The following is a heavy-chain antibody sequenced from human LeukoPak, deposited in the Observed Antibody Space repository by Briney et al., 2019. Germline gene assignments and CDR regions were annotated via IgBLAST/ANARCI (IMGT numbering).Heavy chain of an antibody. Sequence: SETLSLTCTVSGGSISSYYWSWIRLPAGKGLEWIGRIYTSGSTNFSPSLKSRVTMSVDTSKNQFSLKLSSVTAADTAVYYCARWRDDYFDYWGQGTLVTVSS. V-gene: IGHV4-4*07. CDR2: IYTSGST. CDR3: ARWRDDYFDY. CDR1: GGSISSYY. J-gene: IGHJ4*02.